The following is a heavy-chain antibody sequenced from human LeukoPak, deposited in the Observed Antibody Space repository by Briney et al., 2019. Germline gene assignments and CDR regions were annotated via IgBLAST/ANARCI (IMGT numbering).Heavy chain of an antibody. Sequence: SQTLSLTCTVSGGSISSGSHYWSWIRQPAGKGLEWIGRIYTSGSTNYNPSLKSRVTISVDTSKNQFSLKLSSVTAADTAVYYCAIQGGCSSTSCYNGGFWFDPWGQGTLVTVSS. D-gene: IGHD2-2*02. V-gene: IGHV4-61*02. CDR1: GGSISSGSHY. CDR2: IYTSGST. J-gene: IGHJ5*02. CDR3: AIQGGCSSTSCYNGGFWFDP.